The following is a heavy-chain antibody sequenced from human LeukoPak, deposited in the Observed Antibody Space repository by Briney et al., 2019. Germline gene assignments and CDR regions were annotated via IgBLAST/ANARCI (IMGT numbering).Heavy chain of an antibody. V-gene: IGHV1-69*04. CDR3: ASVGVSGLVAAISPGGYYGMDV. CDR2: IIPIFGIE. CDR1: GGTFSSYA. D-gene: IGHD2-15*01. J-gene: IGHJ6*02. Sequence: SVKVSCKASGGTFSSYAISWVRQAPGQGLEWMGRIIPIFGIENYAQKFQGRVTITADKSTSTAYMELSSLRSEDTAVYYCASVGVSGLVAAISPGGYYGMDVWGQGTTVTVSS.